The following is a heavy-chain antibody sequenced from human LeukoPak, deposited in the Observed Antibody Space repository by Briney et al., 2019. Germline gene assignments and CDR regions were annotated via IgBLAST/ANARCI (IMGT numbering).Heavy chain of an antibody. D-gene: IGHD2-2*01. CDR3: ARGYCSSTSCYSEIGGGVNRFDP. CDR2: IYHTGST. J-gene: IGHJ5*02. Sequence: PSGTLSLTCAVSSGSISSNNWWSWVRQPPGKGPEWIGDIYHTGSTNDNPSLKSRVTISVDKSKNQFSLKLISVTAADTAVYYCARGYCSSTSCYSEIGGGVNRFDPWGQGTLVTVSS. CDR1: SGSISSNNW. V-gene: IGHV4-4*02.